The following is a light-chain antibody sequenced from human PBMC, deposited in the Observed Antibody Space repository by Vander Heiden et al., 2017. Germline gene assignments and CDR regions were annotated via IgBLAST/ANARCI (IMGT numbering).Light chain of an antibody. CDR1: QSVSSY. J-gene: IGKJ4*01. CDR2: DAS. V-gene: IGKV3-11*01. Sequence: EIVLTQSPATLSLSPGERATLSCRASQSVSSYLAWYQQKPGQAPRLLIYDASNRATGIPARFSGSGYGTDFTLTISIREPEDFAVYYCQQRSNWPPLTFGGGTKVEIK. CDR3: QQRSNWPPLT.